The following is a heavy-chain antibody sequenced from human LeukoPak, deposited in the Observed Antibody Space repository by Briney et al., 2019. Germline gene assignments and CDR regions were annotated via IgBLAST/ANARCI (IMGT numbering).Heavy chain of an antibody. Sequence: SETLSLTCAVYGGSFSGYYWSWIRQPPGKGLEWIGEINHSGSTNYNPSLKSRVTISVDTSKNQFSLKLSSVTAADTAVYYCARVVMITFGGVMVGTTYYFDYWGQGTLVTVSS. D-gene: IGHD3-16*01. CDR1: GGSFSGYY. V-gene: IGHV4-34*01. CDR2: INHSGST. J-gene: IGHJ4*02. CDR3: ARVVMITFGGVMVGTTYYFDY.